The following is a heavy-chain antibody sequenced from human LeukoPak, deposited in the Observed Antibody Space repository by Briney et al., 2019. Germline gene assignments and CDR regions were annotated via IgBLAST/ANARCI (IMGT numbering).Heavy chain of an antibody. Sequence: SETLSLTCTVSGGSVCSGSYYWSWIRQPPGKGLEWIGYIYYSGSTYYNPSLKSRVTISVDTSKNQFSLKLSSVTAADTAVYYCARLNGTTGTTDYYYGMDVWGQGTTVTVSS. CDR2: IYYSGST. CDR1: GGSVCSGSYY. CDR3: ARLNGTTGTTDYYYGMDV. V-gene: IGHV4-61*01. J-gene: IGHJ6*02. D-gene: IGHD1-1*01.